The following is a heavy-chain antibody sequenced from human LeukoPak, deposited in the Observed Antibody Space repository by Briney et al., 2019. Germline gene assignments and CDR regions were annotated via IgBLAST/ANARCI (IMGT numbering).Heavy chain of an antibody. CDR2: IYYSGST. V-gene: IGHV4-61*05. J-gene: IGHJ6*03. CDR1: GGAISSSSYY. CDR3: ARAGWSYGYFYYYYMDV. D-gene: IGHD5-18*01. Sequence: SETLSLTCTVSGGAISSSSYYWGWIRQPPGKGLEWIGYIYYSGSTNYNPSLKSRVTISVDTSKNQFSLKLSSVTAADTAVYYCARAGWSYGYFYYYYMDVWGKGTTVTVSS.